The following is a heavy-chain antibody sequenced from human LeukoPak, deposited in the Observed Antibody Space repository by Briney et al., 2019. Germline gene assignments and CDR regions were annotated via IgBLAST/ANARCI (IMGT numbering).Heavy chain of an antibody. J-gene: IGHJ4*02. D-gene: IGHD3-22*01. CDR2: INPNSGNT. CDR1: GYTFTSYD. Sequence: ASVKVSCKASGYTFTSYDINWVRQATGQGLEWMGWINPNSGNTGYAQKFQGRVTITRNTSISTAYMELSSLRSEDTAVYYCARGLPREGYYDSSGYYIFDYWGQGTLVTVSS. V-gene: IGHV1-8*03. CDR3: ARGLPREGYYDSSGYYIFDY.